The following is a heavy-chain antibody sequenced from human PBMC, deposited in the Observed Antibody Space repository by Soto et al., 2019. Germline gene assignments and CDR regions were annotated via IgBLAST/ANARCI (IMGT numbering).Heavy chain of an antibody. Sequence: QVQLVESGGGVVQPGRSLRLSCAASGFTFSTYGMHWVRQAPGKGLEWVAVISYDGSNGYYAESVKGRFTISRDNSKNTLYLPMNSLRGEDAAVYYCAKELEIWGQGTMFTVSS. D-gene: IGHD1-1*01. V-gene: IGHV3-30*18. J-gene: IGHJ3*02. CDR2: ISYDGSNG. CDR1: GFTFSTYG. CDR3: AKELEI.